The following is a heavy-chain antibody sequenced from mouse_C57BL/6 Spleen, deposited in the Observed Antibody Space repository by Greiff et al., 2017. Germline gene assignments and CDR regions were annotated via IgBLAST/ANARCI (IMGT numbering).Heavy chain of an antibody. Sequence: VQLQQSGAELVKPGASVKLSCTASGFNIKDYYMHWVKQRTEQGLEWIGRIDPEDGVTKYAPRFQGKATITADTSSNTAYLQLSSLTSEDTAVYYCATTVVASFDYWGQGTTLTVSS. CDR3: ATTVVASFDY. CDR2: IDPEDGVT. CDR1: GFNIKDYY. D-gene: IGHD1-1*01. V-gene: IGHV14-2*01. J-gene: IGHJ2*01.